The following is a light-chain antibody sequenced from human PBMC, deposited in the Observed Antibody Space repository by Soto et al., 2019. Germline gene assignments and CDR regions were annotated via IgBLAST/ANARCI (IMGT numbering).Light chain of an antibody. V-gene: IGKV3-20*01. CDR3: LQYGNLPLH. CDR2: DAS. CDR1: QRLISTY. Sequence: EILLTQSPGTLSMSPGERATLSCMASQRLISTYLAWYQQKPGQAPRLLIYDASSRATGIPDRFSGSGFGTDFALTISRLEPEDFAVYYCLQYGNLPLHFGGGTKVDIK. J-gene: IGKJ4*01.